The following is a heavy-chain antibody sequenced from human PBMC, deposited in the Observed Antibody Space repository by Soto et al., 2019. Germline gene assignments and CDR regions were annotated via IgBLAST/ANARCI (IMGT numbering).Heavy chain of an antibody. CDR2: ISYDGSNK. CDR3: ASLVVVVAATPASNWFDP. J-gene: IGHJ5*02. Sequence: QVQLVESGGGVVQPGRSLRLSCAASGFTFSSYGMHWVRQAPGKGLEWVAVISYDGSNKYYADSVKGRFTISRDNSKNTLYLQMNSLRAEDTAVYYCASLVVVVAATPASNWFDPWGQGTLVTVSS. D-gene: IGHD2-15*01. V-gene: IGHV3-30*03. CDR1: GFTFSSYG.